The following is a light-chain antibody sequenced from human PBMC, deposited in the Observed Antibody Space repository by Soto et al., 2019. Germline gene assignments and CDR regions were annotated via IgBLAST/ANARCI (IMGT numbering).Light chain of an antibody. CDR2: GNS. CDR1: SSNIGAGYD. J-gene: IGLJ2*01. CDR3: QSYDSSLSGSRV. V-gene: IGLV1-40*01. Sequence: QPVLTQPPSVSGAPGQRVTISCTGSSSNIGAGYDVHWYQQLPGTAPKLLIYGNSNRPSGVPDRFSGSKSGTXXXXXITGLQAEDEADYYCQSYDSSLSGSRVFXXGT.